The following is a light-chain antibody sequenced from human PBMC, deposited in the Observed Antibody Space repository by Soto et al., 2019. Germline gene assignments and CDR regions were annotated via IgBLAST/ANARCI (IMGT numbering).Light chain of an antibody. V-gene: IGKV3-11*01. CDR2: DAS. Sequence: EIVLTQSPATLSLSPGERATLSCRASQGVSNSLAWYQQKPGQAPRLLIYDASNRATDIPARFSGSGSGKEFTPTIRRLGPEDFAVYYLPQRCQLPSTFGPGTKLEIK. CDR1: QGVSNS. CDR3: PQRCQLPST. J-gene: IGKJ2*01.